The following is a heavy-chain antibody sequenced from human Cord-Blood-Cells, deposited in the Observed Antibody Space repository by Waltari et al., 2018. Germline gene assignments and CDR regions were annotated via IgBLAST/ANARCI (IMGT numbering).Heavy chain of an antibody. D-gene: IGHD2-2*01. J-gene: IGHJ4*02. CDR3: ARLGHCSSTSCSDY. V-gene: IGHV4-34*01. CDR2: INHSGST. Sequence: QVQLQQWGAGLLKPSETLSLTCAVYGGSFSGYYWSWIRQPPGKGLEWIGEINHSGSTNYNPSLKSGVTISVDASKNQFSLKLSSVTAADTAVYYCARLGHCSSTSCSDYWGQGTLVTVSS. CDR1: GGSFSGYY.